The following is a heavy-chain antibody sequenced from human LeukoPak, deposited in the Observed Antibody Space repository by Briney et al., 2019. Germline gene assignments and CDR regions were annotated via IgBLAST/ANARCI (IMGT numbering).Heavy chain of an antibody. Sequence: PSEILSLTCTVSGDSMISYYWSWIRQPPGKGLEWIGYIHYSGSTNYNPSLKSRVTISVDTSKNQFSLKLSSVTAADTAMYYCARAPLALIVFDIWGQGTMVTVSS. V-gene: IGHV4-59*01. CDR3: ARAPLALIVFDI. D-gene: IGHD2-21*01. J-gene: IGHJ3*02. CDR1: GDSMISYY. CDR2: IHYSGST.